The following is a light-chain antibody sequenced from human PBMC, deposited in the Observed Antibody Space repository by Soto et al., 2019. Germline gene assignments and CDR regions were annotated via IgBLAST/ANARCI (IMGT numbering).Light chain of an antibody. J-gene: IGLJ1*01. CDR1: SSDVGGYNY. V-gene: IGLV2-14*01. Sequence: SVLTQPASVSGSPGQSITISCTGTSSDVGGYNYVSWYQQHPGKAPKLMIYDVGIRPSGVSNRFSGSKSGNTASLTISGLQAEDEADYYCSSYTSSSAPYVFGTGTKVTVL. CDR3: SSYTSSSAPYV. CDR2: DVG.